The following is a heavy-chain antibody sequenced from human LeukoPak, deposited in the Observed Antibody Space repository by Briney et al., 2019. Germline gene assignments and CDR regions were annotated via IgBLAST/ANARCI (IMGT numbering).Heavy chain of an antibody. D-gene: IGHD6-13*01. CDR3: ARWIAAAGVIDY. CDR2: ISGGGGST. V-gene: IGHV3-23*01. CDR1: GFTFSGYA. Sequence: GGPLRLSCAASGFTFSGYAMNWVRQAPGKGLEWVSAISGGGGSTYYADSVKGRFTISRDNSKNTLYLQMNSLRAEDTAVYYCARWIAAAGVIDYWGQGTLVTVSS. J-gene: IGHJ4*02.